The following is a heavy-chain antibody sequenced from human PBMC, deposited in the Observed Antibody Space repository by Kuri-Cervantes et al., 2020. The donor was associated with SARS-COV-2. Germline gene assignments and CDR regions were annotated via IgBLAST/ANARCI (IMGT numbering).Heavy chain of an antibody. Sequence: GGSLRLSCAASGFTFSSYGMHWVRQAPGKGLEWVAFIRYDGSNKYYADSVKGRFTISRDNSKNSLYLQMNSLRAEDTAVYYCARGNCSSTSCYPYFDYWGQGTLVTVSS. CDR1: GFTFSSYG. D-gene: IGHD2-2*01. CDR2: IRYDGSNK. CDR3: ARGNCSSTSCYPYFDY. J-gene: IGHJ4*02. V-gene: IGHV3-30*02.